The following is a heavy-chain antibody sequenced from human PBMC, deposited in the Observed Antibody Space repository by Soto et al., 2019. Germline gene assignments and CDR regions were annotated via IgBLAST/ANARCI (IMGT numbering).Heavy chain of an antibody. CDR3: ARHGVGVVPAAIPYYYYYYGMDV. V-gene: IGHV5-51*01. Sequence: PGESLKISCKGSGYSFTSYWIGWVRQMHGKGLEWRGIIYPGDSDTRYSPSFHGQVTISADKSISTAYLQWSSLKVSDTAMDYCARHGVGVVPAAIPYYYYYYGMDVWGQGTTVTVSS. D-gene: IGHD2-2*01. CDR2: IYPGDSDT. CDR1: GYSFTSYW. J-gene: IGHJ6*02.